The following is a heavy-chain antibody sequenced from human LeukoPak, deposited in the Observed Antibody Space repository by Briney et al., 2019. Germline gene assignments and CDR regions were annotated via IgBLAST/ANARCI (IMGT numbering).Heavy chain of an antibody. D-gene: IGHD3-10*01. CDR1: GGSISNGDYY. CDR2: IYYSGST. V-gene: IGHV4-30-4*01. CDR3: ARGVRTYYYYYMDV. J-gene: IGHJ6*03. Sequence: PSETLSLTCTVAGGSISNGDYYWSWIRQPPGKGLEWIGYIYYSGSTYYNPSLKSRVTISVDTSKNQFSLKLSSVTAADTALYYCARGVRTYYYYYMDVWGKGTTVTVSS.